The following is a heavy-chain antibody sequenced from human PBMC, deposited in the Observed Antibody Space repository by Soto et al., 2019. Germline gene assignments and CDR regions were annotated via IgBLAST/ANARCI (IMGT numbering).Heavy chain of an antibody. CDR3: AAARNPGSGQGY. Sequence: QMQLVQSGPEVKKPGTSVKVSCKASGFTFTSSAVQWVRQARGQRLEWIGWIVVGSGNTNYAQKFQERVTITRDMSTSTAYMELSSLRSEDTAVYYCAAARNPGSGQGYWGQGTLVTVSS. J-gene: IGHJ4*02. D-gene: IGHD1-26*01. CDR2: IVVGSGNT. V-gene: IGHV1-58*01. CDR1: GFTFTSSA.